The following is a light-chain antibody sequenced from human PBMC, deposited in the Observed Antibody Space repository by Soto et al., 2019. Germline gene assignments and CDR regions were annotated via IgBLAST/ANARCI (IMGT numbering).Light chain of an antibody. Sequence: DIQMTQSPSSLSASVGDRVTITCQASRDIDNYLNWYQQKPGKAPRLLIYDSSTLQTGVPSRFSGSGSGTDFTFAISSLQPEDIATYYCQQSHNLPLSFGGGTKVQI. V-gene: IGKV1-33*01. CDR2: DSS. CDR1: RDIDNY. J-gene: IGKJ4*01. CDR3: QQSHNLPLS.